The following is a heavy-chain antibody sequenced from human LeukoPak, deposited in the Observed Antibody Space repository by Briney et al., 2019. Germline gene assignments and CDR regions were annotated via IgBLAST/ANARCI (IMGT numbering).Heavy chain of an antibody. V-gene: IGHV3-23*01. J-gene: IGHJ2*01. D-gene: IGHD2-2*01. CDR2: ISGSGGST. Sequence: GGSLRLSCAASGFSFSSYAMSWVRQAPGKGLEWVSAISGSGGSTYYADSVKGRFTISRDNSKNTLYLQMNSLRAEDTAVYYCAKDRYAQPWYFDLWGRGTLVTVSS. CDR1: GFSFSSYA. CDR3: AKDRYAQPWYFDL.